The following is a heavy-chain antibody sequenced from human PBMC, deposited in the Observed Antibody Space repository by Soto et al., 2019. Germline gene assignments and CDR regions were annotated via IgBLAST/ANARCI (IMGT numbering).Heavy chain of an antibody. CDR1: GYSFTSYW. V-gene: IGHV5-51*01. D-gene: IGHD6-19*01. J-gene: IGHJ6*02. CDR2: IYLGDSDT. Sequence: GQSQKLSCKGSGYSFTSYWIGWVRQMPGKGLECMGIIYLGDSDTRYSPSFQGQVNISADKSISTAYLQWSSLKASDPAMYYCASTDSSGWTRDYYYYGMDVWGQGTTVTVPS. CDR3: ASTDSSGWTRDYYYYGMDV.